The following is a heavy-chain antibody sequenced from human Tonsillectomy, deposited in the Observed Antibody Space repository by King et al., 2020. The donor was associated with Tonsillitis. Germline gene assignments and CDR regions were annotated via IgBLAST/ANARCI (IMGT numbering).Heavy chain of an antibody. CDR1: GYSISSGYY. D-gene: IGHD3-3*02. Sequence: QLQESGPGLVKPSETLSLTCAVSGYSISSGYYWGWIRQPPGKGLEWIGSIYHSGSTYYNPSLKSRVTISVDTSKNQFSLKLSSVTAADTAVYYCAHISLSLLYYFDYWGQGTLVTVSS. CDR3: AHISLSLLYYFDY. J-gene: IGHJ4*02. CDR2: IYHSGST. V-gene: IGHV4-38-2*01.